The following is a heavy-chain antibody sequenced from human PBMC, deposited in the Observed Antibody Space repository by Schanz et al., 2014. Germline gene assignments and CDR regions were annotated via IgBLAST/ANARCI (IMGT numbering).Heavy chain of an antibody. D-gene: IGHD2-2*02. J-gene: IGHJ6*02. V-gene: IGHV3-23*04. CDR2: ISGSGGST. CDR1: GYTFSSNA. Sequence: EVQLVESGGGLIHPGGSLRLSCAASGYTFSSNAMSWVRQAPGKGLEWVSTISGSGGSTYYADSVKGRFTISRDNSKNTLSLQLNSLRADDTAVYYCAKHLYQYNYYGMDVWGQGTTVTVSS. CDR3: AKHLYQYNYYGMDV.